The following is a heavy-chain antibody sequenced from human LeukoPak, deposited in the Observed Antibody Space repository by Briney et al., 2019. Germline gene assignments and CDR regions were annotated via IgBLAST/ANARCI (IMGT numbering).Heavy chain of an antibody. V-gene: IGHV3-7*01. CDR2: IKQDGSEK. CDR3: ARDTNYDILTGSPIDY. J-gene: IGHJ4*02. D-gene: IGHD3-9*01. Sequence: PGGSLRLSCAASGFTFSSYWMSWVRQAPGKGLEWVANIKQDGSEKYYVDSVKGRFTISRDNAKNSLYLQMNSLRAEDTAVYYCARDTNYDILTGSPIDYWGQGTLVTVSS. CDR1: GFTFSSYW.